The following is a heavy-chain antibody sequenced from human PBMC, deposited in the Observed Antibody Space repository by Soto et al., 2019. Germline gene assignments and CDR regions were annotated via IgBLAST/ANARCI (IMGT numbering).Heavy chain of an antibody. D-gene: IGHD1-26*01. CDR3: ARVAGATNLWPSYYYGMDV. Sequence: PGGSLRLSCAASGFTFSSYGMHWVRQAPGKGLEWVAVIWYDGSNKYYADSVKGRFTISRDNSKNTLYLQMNSLRAEDTAVYYCARVAGATNLWPSYYYGMDVWGQGTTVTVSS. V-gene: IGHV3-33*01. CDR1: GFTFSSYG. CDR2: IWYDGSNK. J-gene: IGHJ6*02.